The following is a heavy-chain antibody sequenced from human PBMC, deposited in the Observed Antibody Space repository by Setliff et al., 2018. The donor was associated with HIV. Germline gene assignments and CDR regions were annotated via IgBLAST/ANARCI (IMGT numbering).Heavy chain of an antibody. J-gene: IGHJ6*02. V-gene: IGHV3-66*01. CDR3: ARDPGPYHGIDV. Sequence: GGSLRLSCAASGFTVSNDYMSWGRKAPGRGLEWVSVIHSGGSTYYADSVKGRFIISRDNSKNTLYLQMNRLRAEDTAVYYCARDPGPYHGIDVWGQGTTLNAFS. CDR2: IHSGGST. CDR1: GFTVSNDY.